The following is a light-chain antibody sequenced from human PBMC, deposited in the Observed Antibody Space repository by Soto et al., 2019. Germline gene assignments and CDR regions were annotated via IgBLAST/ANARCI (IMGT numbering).Light chain of an antibody. CDR3: TSYTSSITYV. CDR2: DVT. V-gene: IGLV2-14*03. CDR1: SSDVGGYNF. Sequence: QSVLTQPASVSGSPGQSITISCTGTSSDVGGYNFVSWYQHHPGKAPKLIIYDVTNRPSGISNRFSGSKSGNTASLTISGLQAEDEADSYCTSYTSSITYVFGTGTKLTVL. J-gene: IGLJ1*01.